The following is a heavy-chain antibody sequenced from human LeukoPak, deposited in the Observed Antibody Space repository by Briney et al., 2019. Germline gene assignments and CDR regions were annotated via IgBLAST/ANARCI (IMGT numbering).Heavy chain of an antibody. V-gene: IGHV3-23*01. CDR2: ISGSGGST. CDR3: AKTAGVIVVVSYYYMDV. D-gene: IGHD3-22*01. CDR1: GFTFSSYA. Sequence: PGGSVRLSCAASGFTFSSYAMSWVRQAPGKGLEWVSAISGSGGSTYYADSVKGRFTISRDNSKNTLYLQMNSLRAEDTAVYYCAKTAGVIVVVSYYYMDVWGKGTTVTVSS. J-gene: IGHJ6*03.